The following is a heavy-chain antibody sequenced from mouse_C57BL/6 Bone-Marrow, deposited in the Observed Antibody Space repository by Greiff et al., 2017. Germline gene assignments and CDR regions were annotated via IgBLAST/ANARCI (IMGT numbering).Heavy chain of an antibody. V-gene: IGHV1-54*01. Sequence: VQLVESGAELVRPGTSVKVSCKASGYAFTNYLIEWVKQRPGQGLEWIGVINPGSGGTNYNEKFKGKATLTADKSSSTAYMQLSSLTSEDSAVYFCARSGYYYLDYWGQGTTLTVSS. CDR3: ARSGYYYLDY. J-gene: IGHJ2*01. CDR2: INPGSGGT. CDR1: GYAFTNYL. D-gene: IGHD1-1*01.